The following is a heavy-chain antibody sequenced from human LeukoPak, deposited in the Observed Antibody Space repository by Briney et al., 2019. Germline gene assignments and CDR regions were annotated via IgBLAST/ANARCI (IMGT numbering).Heavy chain of an antibody. CDR1: GGTFTSYA. D-gene: IGHD1-7*01. Sequence: ASVKVSCTASGGTFTSYAISWVRQAPGQGLEWMGRIIPILGIANYAQKFQGRVTITADKATSTAYMELSSLRSEDTAVYYCARDRVTGTPTGADYWGQGTLVTVSS. CDR2: IIPILGIA. CDR3: ARDRVTGTPTGADY. V-gene: IGHV1-69*04. J-gene: IGHJ4*02.